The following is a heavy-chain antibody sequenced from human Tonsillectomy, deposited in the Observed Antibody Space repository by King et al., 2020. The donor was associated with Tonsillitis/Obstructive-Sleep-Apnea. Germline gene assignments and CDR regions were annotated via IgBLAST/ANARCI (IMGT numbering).Heavy chain of an antibody. CDR2: IYYSVST. J-gene: IGHJ3*02. CDR1: GGSISSYY. Sequence: QLQESGPGLVKPSETLSLTCTVSGGSISSYYWSWIRQPPGKGLEWIGYIYYSVSTNYNPSLKIRVTISVDTSKNQFSLKLSSVSAAATAVYYCARGIRGDNDAFDIWGQGTMVTVSS. V-gene: IGHV4-59*01. CDR3: ARGIRGDNDAFDI. D-gene: IGHD3-10*01.